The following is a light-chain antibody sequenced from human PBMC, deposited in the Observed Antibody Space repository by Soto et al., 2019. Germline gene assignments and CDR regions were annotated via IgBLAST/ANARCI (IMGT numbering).Light chain of an antibody. CDR3: TSYTSSSTLRV. CDR2: DVS. V-gene: IGLV2-14*01. Sequence: QSVLTQPASVSGSSGQSITISCTGTSSDVGGYNYVSWYQQHPGKAPKLMIYDVSNRPSGVSNRFSGSKSGNTASLTISGLQAEDEADYYCTSYTSSSTLRVFGGGTKFTVL. CDR1: SSDVGGYNY. J-gene: IGLJ2*01.